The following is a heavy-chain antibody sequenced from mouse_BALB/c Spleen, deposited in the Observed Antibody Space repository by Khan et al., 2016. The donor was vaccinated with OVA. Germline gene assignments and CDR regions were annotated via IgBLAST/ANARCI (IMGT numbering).Heavy chain of an antibody. Sequence: EVKLLESGPGLVKPSQSLSLTCTVTGYSITSDYAWNWIRQFPGNKLEWMGFISYSGNTKYNPSLKSRSSITRDKSKNQFFLQLNSVTTEDTATYYCARVYGGDFDYWGQGTFLTVSS. CDR3: ARVYGGDFDY. CDR2: ISYSGNT. D-gene: IGHD1-1*01. J-gene: IGHJ2*02. V-gene: IGHV3-2*02. CDR1: GYSITSDYA.